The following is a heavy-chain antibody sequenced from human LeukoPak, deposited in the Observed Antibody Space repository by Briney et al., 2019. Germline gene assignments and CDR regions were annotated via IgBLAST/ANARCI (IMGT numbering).Heavy chain of an antibody. D-gene: IGHD2-2*01. CDR3: ARDVRCSSTSCYRLHYYGMDV. Sequence: GGSLRLSCAASGFTFSDYYMSWIRQAPGKGLEWVSYISSSGSTIYYADSVKGRFTISRDNAKNSVYLQMNSLRAEDTAVYYCARDVRCSSTSCYRLHYYGMDVWGQGTTVTVSS. J-gene: IGHJ6*02. V-gene: IGHV3-11*04. CDR1: GFTFSDYY. CDR2: ISSSGSTI.